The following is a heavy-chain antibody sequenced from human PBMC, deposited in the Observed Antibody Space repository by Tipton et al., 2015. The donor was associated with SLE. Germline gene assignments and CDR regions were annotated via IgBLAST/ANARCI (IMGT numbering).Heavy chain of an antibody. CDR3: AREGRREQLALDY. Sequence: TLSLTCAVYGGSFSGYYWSWIRQPPGKGLEWTGEINHSGSTNYNPSLKSRVTISVDTSKNQFSLKLSSVTAADTAVYYCAREGRREQLALDYWGQGTLVTVFS. CDR2: INHSGST. V-gene: IGHV4-34*01. CDR1: GGSFSGYY. J-gene: IGHJ4*02. D-gene: IGHD6-6*01.